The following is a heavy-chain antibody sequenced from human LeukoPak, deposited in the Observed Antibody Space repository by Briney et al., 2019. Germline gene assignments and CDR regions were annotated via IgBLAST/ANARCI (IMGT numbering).Heavy chain of an antibody. V-gene: IGHV3-23*01. J-gene: IGHJ4*02. CDR1: GFTFSSYA. Sequence: GGSLRLSCAASGFTFSSYAMSWVRQAPGKGLEWVSAISGGGDITYYADSVRGRFTISRDNSKDTLFLQMHSLRPGDTAVYYCVREDTPATANYWGQGTLVTISS. D-gene: IGHD2-21*02. CDR2: ISGGGDIT. CDR3: VREDTPATANY.